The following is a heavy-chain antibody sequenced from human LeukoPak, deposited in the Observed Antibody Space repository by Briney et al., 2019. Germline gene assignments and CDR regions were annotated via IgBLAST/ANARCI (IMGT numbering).Heavy chain of an antibody. CDR3: AKAAYGDYVNWFDH. D-gene: IGHD4-17*01. V-gene: IGHV3-33*08. CDR1: GFTFSSYG. Sequence: GGSLRLSCAASGFTFSSYGMHWVRQAPGKGLEGVAVIWYDGSNKYYADSVKGRFTISRDNSKNTLYLQMNSLRAEDTALYYCAKAAYGDYVNWFDHWGQGILVIVSS. CDR2: IWYDGSNK. J-gene: IGHJ5*02.